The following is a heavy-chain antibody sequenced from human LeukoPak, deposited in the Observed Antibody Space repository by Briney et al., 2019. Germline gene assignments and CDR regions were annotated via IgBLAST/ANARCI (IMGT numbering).Heavy chain of an antibody. D-gene: IGHD1-1*01. CDR3: ARPTTSPSDY. CDR2: IYYSGST. Sequence: SETLSLTCTVSGGSMSNYYWSWIRQPPGKGLEWIGYIYYSGSTNYNPSLESRVTISIDTSKNQFSLKLSSVTAADTAVYYCARPTTSPSDYWGQGTLATVSS. V-gene: IGHV4-59*01. CDR1: GGSMSNYY. J-gene: IGHJ4*02.